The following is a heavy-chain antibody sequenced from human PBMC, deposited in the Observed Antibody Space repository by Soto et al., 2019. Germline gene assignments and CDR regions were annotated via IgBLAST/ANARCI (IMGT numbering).Heavy chain of an antibody. CDR2: INADYGNT. V-gene: IGHV1-18*04. CDR3: ARKSLSNFNWFDP. J-gene: IGHJ5*02. CDR1: GYTFTNYG. Sequence: EASVKVSCKDSGYTFTNYGSTWVRQAPGQGLEWMGWINADYGNTNYEQKFQGRVTMTTDTSTNTAYMELRSLRSDDTAVYYCARKSLSNFNWFDPWGQGTLVTVSS. D-gene: IGHD4-4*01.